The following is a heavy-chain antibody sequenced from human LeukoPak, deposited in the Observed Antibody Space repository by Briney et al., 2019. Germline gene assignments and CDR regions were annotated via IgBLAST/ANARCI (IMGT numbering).Heavy chain of an antibody. V-gene: IGHV3-11*03. CDR2: IICSSDFA. J-gene: IGHJ2*01. CDR3: ARRYYDFLTGYYNGYFDL. CDR1: GFTFSDYY. Sequence: GGSLRLSCAASGFTFSDYYMNWIRQAPGKGLEWVAYIICSSDFANYADSVKGRFTISRDNAKNSLYLQINSLRADDTAVYYCARRYYDFLTGYYNGYFDLWGRGTLVTVSS. D-gene: IGHD3-9*01.